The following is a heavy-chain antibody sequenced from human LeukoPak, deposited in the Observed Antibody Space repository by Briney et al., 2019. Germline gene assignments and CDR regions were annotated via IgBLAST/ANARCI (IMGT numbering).Heavy chain of an antibody. CDR2: ISGSGGST. D-gene: IGHD6-19*01. CDR3: AKDRMSSGCFDY. CDR1: GFTFSSYA. V-gene: IGHV3-23*01. J-gene: IGHJ4*02. Sequence: GGSLRLSCAASGFTFSSYAMSWVRQAPGKGLEWVSAISGSGGSTYYADSVKGRSTISRDNSKNTLYLQMNSLRAEDTAVYYCAKDRMSSGCFDYWGQGTLVTVSS.